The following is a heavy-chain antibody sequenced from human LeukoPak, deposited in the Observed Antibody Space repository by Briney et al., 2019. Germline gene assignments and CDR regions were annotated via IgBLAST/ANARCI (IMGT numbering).Heavy chain of an antibody. D-gene: IGHD4-17*01. CDR3: AKTDYGHYSGFEV. V-gene: IGHV4-38-2*01. Sequence: SETLSLTCVVSTYSISNGYSWGWIRQPPGKGLEWIGSMYLSGTTYYNPSLKSRVTISVDKSKNQFSLKVDFVTAADTAVYFCAKTDYGHYSGFEVWGQGIMVTVSS. CDR2: MYLSGTT. J-gene: IGHJ3*01. CDR1: TYSISNGYS.